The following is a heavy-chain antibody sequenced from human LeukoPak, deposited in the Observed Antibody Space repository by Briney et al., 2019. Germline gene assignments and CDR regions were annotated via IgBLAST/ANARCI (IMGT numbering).Heavy chain of an antibody. CDR3: AKGEDTAMEASDY. CDR2: ISGSGIST. J-gene: IGHJ4*02. CDR1: GFTFSNYA. V-gene: IGHV3-23*01. Sequence: GGSLRLSCAASGFTFSNYAMSWVRQAPGKGLVWVSAISGSGISTYYSDSVKGRFTISRDNSQNTLYLQMNSLRAEDTAVYYCAKGEDTAMEASDYWGQGTLVTVSS. D-gene: IGHD5-18*01.